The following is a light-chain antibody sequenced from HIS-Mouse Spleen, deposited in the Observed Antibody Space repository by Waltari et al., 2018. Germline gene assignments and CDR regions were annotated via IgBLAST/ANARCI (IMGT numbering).Light chain of an antibody. J-gene: IGLJ3*02. CDR1: SLRSYY. Sequence: SSELTQDPAVSVALGQTVRITCQGASLRSYYASCYQQKPGQAPVLGIYGKNNRPSGIPDRFSGSSSGNTASLTITGAQAEDEADYYCNSRDSSGNHLVFGGGTKLTVL. CDR2: GKN. CDR3: NSRDSSGNHLV. V-gene: IGLV3-19*01.